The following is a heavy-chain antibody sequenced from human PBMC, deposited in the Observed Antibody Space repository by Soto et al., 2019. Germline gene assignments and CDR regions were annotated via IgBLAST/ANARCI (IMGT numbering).Heavy chain of an antibody. CDR3: ATEMGITIFGVVTYGMDV. V-gene: IGHV1-24*01. D-gene: IGHD3-3*01. CDR1: GYTLTELS. Sequence: ASVKASCKVSGYTLTELSMHWGRQAPGKGLEWMGGFDPEDGETIYAQKFQGRVTMTEDTSTDTAYMELSSLRSEDTAVYYCATEMGITIFGVVTYGMDVWGQGTTVTVSS. CDR2: FDPEDGET. J-gene: IGHJ6*02.